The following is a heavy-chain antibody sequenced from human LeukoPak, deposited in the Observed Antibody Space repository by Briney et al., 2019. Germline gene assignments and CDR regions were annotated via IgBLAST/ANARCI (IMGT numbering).Heavy chain of an antibody. CDR1: GFTFSSYG. D-gene: IGHD3-16*02. J-gene: IGHJ4*02. CDR3: ARGLSPGSFDY. Sequence: GGSLRLSCAASGFTFSSYGMHWVRQAPGKGLEWVAVISYDGSNKYYADSVKGRFTISRDNSKNTLYLQMNSLRAEDTAVYYCARGLSPGSFDYWDQGILVTVSS. CDR2: ISYDGSNK. V-gene: IGHV3-30*03.